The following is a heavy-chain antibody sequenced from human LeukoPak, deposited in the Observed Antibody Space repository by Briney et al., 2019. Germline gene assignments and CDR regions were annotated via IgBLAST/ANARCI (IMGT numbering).Heavy chain of an antibody. CDR3: AKIVVPGAIDY. CDR2: ISDSGGST. D-gene: IGHD2-2*01. J-gene: IGHJ4*02. Sequence: GGSLRLSCAASGFTFSSYAMSWVRQAPGRGLEWVSVISDSGGSTYHADSVKGRFTISRDNSKNTLYLQMDSLRAEDAAVYYCAKIVVPGAIDYWGQGTLVTVSS. V-gene: IGHV3-23*01. CDR1: GFTFSSYA.